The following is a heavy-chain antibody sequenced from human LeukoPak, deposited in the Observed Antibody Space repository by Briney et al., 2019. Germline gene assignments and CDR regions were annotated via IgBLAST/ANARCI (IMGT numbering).Heavy chain of an antibody. J-gene: IGHJ4*02. Sequence: GSLRLSCAASGFTLSSHSMSWVRQAPGKGLEWLSFISTSSSVRYYADSAQGRFVISGDNAKNSVYLQMNSLRDEDTAVYYCARTTETYYIDYWGQGTLVTVSS. CDR3: ARTTETYYIDY. CDR1: GFTLSSHS. V-gene: IGHV3-48*02. CDR2: ISTSSSVR. D-gene: IGHD4-17*01.